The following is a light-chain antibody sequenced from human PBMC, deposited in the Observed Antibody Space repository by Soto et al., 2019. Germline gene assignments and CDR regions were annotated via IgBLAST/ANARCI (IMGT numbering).Light chain of an antibody. CDR1: SSDVGGYDY. Sequence: QSALTQPASVSGSPGQSIAISCTGTSSDVGGYDYVSWYQQHPGSAPKLMIFDVSNRPSGVSNRFSGSKSDNTASLTISGPQAGDGADYYRTLLKSSNPRIFRTGTKPTGL. CDR2: DVS. J-gene: IGLJ1*01. V-gene: IGLV2-14*01. CDR3: TLLKSSNPRI.